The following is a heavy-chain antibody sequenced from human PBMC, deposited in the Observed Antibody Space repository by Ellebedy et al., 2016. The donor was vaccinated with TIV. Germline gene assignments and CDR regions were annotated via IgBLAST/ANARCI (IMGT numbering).Heavy chain of an antibody. CDR2: ISGDSGTI. CDR3: ARGYLENSFDY. CDR1: GFVFNKYS. V-gene: IGHV3-48*02. J-gene: IGHJ4*02. Sequence: GGSLRLSXAASGFVFNKYSMDWVRQAPGKGLEWVSFISGDSGTIYYADSVQVRFTISRDNAKNSLYLQMNNLRDEDTAVYYCARGYLENSFDYWGQGTLITVSS. D-gene: IGHD1-26*01.